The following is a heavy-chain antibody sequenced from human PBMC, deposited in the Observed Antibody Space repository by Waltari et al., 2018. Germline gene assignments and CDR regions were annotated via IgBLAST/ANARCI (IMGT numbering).Heavy chain of an antibody. V-gene: IGHV1-69*08. J-gene: IGHJ4*02. D-gene: IGHD2-15*01. CDR3: ATVSWSYCSGGSCYPL. CDR2: IIPIFGTA. CDR1: GGTFSSYA. Sequence: QVQLVQSGAEVKKPGSSVKVSCKASGGTFSSYAISWVRQAPGQGLEWMGRIIPIFGTANYAQKFQGRVTITAYKSTSTAYMELSSLRSEDTAVYYCATVSWSYCSGGSCYPLWGQGTLVTVSS.